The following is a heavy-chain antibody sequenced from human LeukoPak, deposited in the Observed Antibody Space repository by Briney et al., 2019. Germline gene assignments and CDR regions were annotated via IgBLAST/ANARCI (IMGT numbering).Heavy chain of an antibody. V-gene: IGHV3-21*01. CDR3: AGYFDWLPDYWYFDL. CDR2: ITSSGSYI. J-gene: IGHJ2*01. D-gene: IGHD3-9*01. CDR1: GFTFSSYS. Sequence: GGSLRLSCAASGFTFSSYSMNWVRQAPGKGLEWVSSITSSGSYIYNADSVKGRFTISRDNVQNSLYLQMNRLRAEDTAVYYCAGYFDWLPDYWYFDLWGRGTLVTVSS.